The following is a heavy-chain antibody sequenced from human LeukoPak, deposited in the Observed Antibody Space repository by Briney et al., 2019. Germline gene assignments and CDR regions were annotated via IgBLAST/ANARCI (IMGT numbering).Heavy chain of an antibody. D-gene: IGHD2-21*02. Sequence: NPGGSLRLSCAASGFTFSSYSMNWVRQAPGKGLEWVSSISSSSSYIYYADSVKGRFTISRDNAKNSLYLQMNRLRAEDTAVYYCARDIYVAYCGGDCYSENWYFDLWGRGTLVTVSS. J-gene: IGHJ2*01. CDR3: ARDIYVAYCGGDCYSENWYFDL. CDR2: ISSSSSYI. V-gene: IGHV3-21*01. CDR1: GFTFSSYS.